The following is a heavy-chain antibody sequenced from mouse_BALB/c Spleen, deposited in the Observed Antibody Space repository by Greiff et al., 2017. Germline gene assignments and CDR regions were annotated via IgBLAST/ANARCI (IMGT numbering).Heavy chain of an antibody. Sequence: EVKVEESGGGLVQPGGSMKLSCVASGFTFSNYWMNWVRQSPEKGLEWVAEIRLKSNNYATHYAESVKGRFTISRDDSKSSVYLQMNNLRAEDTGIYYCTRGLRGYFDYWGQGTTLTVSS. CDR1: GFTFSNYW. J-gene: IGHJ2*01. D-gene: IGHD3-1*01. CDR2: IRLKSNNYAT. V-gene: IGHV6-6*02. CDR3: TRGLRGYFDY.